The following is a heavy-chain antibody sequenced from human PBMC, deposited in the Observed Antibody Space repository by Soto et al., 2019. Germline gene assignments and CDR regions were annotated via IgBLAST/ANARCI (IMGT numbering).Heavy chain of an antibody. J-gene: IGHJ4*02. Sequence: VQLVESGGGVVQPGRSLRLSCAASGFTFSSYGMHWVRQAPGKGLEWVAVISYDGSNKYYADSVKGRFTISRDNSKNTLYLQMNSLRAEDTAVYYCAKGKGGDYAFDYWGQGTLVTVSS. CDR3: AKGKGGDYAFDY. CDR2: ISYDGSNK. CDR1: GFTFSSYG. V-gene: IGHV3-30*18. D-gene: IGHD4-17*01.